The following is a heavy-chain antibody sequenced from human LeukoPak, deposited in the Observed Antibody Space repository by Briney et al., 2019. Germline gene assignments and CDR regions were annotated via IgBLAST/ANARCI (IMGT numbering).Heavy chain of an antibody. V-gene: IGHV4-59*01. CDR1: GGSISSYY. CDR2: IYYSGST. CDR3: ARDTPTSLDI. Sequence: PSETLSLTCTVSGGSISSYYWSWIRQPPGKGLEWIGYIYYSGSTNYNPSLKSRVTISVDTSKNQFYLKLSSVTAADTAVYYCARDTPTSLDIWGQGTMVTVSS. J-gene: IGHJ3*02.